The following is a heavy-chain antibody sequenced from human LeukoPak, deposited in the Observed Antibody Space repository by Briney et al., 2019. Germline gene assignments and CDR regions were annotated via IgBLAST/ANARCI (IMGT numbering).Heavy chain of an antibody. CDR3: AREGRNYYDSSGHSGTFDY. D-gene: IGHD3-22*01. CDR1: GFTFSSYA. Sequence: GGSLRLSCAASGFTFSSYAMSWVRQAPGKGLEWVSVIYSGGSTYYADSVKGRFTISRDNSKNTLYLQMNSLRAEDTAVYYCAREGRNYYDSSGHSGTFDYWGQGTLVTVSS. V-gene: IGHV3-66*01. J-gene: IGHJ4*02. CDR2: IYSGGST.